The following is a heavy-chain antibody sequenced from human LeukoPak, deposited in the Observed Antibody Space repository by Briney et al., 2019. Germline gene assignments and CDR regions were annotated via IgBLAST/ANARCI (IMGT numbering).Heavy chain of an antibody. J-gene: IGHJ6*04. Sequence: GGSLRLSCAASGFTFSNAWMSWVRQAPGKGLEWVGRIKSKTDGGTTDYAAPVKGRFTISRDDSKNTLYLQMNSLKTEDTAVYYCTLPRYCSSTSCYTVDVWGKGTTVTVSS. D-gene: IGHD2-2*02. CDR3: TLPRYCSSTSCYTVDV. CDR1: GFTFSNAW. CDR2: IKSKTDGGTT. V-gene: IGHV3-15*01.